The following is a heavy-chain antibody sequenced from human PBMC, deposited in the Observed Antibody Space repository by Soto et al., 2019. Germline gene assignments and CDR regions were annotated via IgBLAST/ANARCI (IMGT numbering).Heavy chain of an antibody. CDR1: GFTFSSNA. J-gene: IGHJ4*02. V-gene: IGHV3-23*01. CDR3: ARKEWNYSFDY. D-gene: IGHD1-7*01. Sequence: PGGSLRLSCAASGFTFSSNAMSWVRQAPGKGLEWVSAISGSGIYTYYADSVKGRFTISRDNSKNTLYLQMNSLRAEGTAVYYCARKEWNYSFDYWGQGTLVTVSS. CDR2: ISGSGIYT.